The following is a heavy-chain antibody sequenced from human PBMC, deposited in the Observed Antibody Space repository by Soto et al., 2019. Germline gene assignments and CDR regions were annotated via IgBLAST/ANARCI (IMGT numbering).Heavy chain of an antibody. CDR1: GFAFSDSA. CDR3: TRRRDWTAVDPLDY. V-gene: IGHV3-73*02. CDR2: IRGKRGNDGT. D-gene: IGHD5-18*01. J-gene: IGHJ4*02. Sequence: EVQLVESGGGLVQPGGPLKLSCAASGFAFSDSAMHWVRQASGKGREWIGRIRGKRGNDGTAYAASVKGIFTISRDDSKTTTYLQMNSLKIEDTAVYYCTRRRDWTAVDPLDYWGEGTLVTVSS.